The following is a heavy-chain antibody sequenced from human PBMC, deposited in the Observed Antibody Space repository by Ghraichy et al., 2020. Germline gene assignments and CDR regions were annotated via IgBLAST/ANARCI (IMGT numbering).Heavy chain of an antibody. Sequence: GGSLRLSCAASGFTFSSYWMSWVRQAPGKGLEWVANIKQDGSEKYYVDSVKGRFTISRDNAKNSLYLQMNSLRAEDTAVYYCARDYPTLDDSGSYVFYFDYWGQGTLVTVSS. D-gene: IGHD1-26*01. CDR3: ARDYPTLDDSGSYVFYFDY. J-gene: IGHJ4*02. V-gene: IGHV3-7*01. CDR1: GFTFSSYW. CDR2: IKQDGSEK.